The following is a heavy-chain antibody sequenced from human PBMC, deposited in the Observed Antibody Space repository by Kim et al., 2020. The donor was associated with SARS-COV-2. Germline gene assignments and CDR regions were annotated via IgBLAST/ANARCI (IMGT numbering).Heavy chain of an antibody. CDR1: GFTVSSYY. J-gene: IGHJ3*02. D-gene: IGHD3-22*01. Sequence: GGSLRLSCAASGFTVSSYYMRWVRQAPGKGLEWVSVIYSGGSTYYTDSVKGRFTISRQNSKKTLYLQMNSLRAEETAVYYCAGTDYYESSGYYTCSVDI. CDR3: AGTDYYESSGYYTCSVDI. CDR2: IYSGGST. V-gene: IGHV3-53*04.